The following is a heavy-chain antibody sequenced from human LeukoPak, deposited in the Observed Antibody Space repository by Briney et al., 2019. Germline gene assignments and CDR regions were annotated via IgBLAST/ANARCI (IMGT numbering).Heavy chain of an antibody. J-gene: IGHJ4*02. CDR2: IYYSGDT. D-gene: IGHD3-10*01. CDR1: DGAIAGYS. V-gene: IGHV4-59*12. CDR3: ARDSSMLRGPLVIYYFDF. Sequence: KPSETLSLTCTVSDGAIAGYSWSWIRQAPGKGLEWIGYIYYSGDTNYNPSLQSRVTVSVDTSKNQFSLKLSSVTAADTAVYYCARDSSMLRGPLVIYYFDFWGQGTLVTVSS.